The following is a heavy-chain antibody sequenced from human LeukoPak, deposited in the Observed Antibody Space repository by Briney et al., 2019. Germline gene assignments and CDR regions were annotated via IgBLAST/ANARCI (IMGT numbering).Heavy chain of an antibody. D-gene: IGHD6-25*01. Sequence: GGSLRLSCAASGFTFSSYSMNWVRQAPGKGLEWVSSISSSCSYIYYADSVKGRFTISRDNAKNSLYLQMNSLRAEDTAVYYCARGVDAAGRLYWGQGTLVTVSS. V-gene: IGHV3-21*01. J-gene: IGHJ4*02. CDR2: ISSSCSYI. CDR1: GFTFSSYS. CDR3: ARGVDAAGRLY.